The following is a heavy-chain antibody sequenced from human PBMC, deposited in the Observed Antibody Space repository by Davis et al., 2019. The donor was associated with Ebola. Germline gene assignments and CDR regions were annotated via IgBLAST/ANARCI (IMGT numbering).Heavy chain of an antibody. CDR2: IYHSGST. CDR1: GGSISSSNW. D-gene: IGHD3-10*01. CDR3: ARARILWFGEFLYYYYGMDV. J-gene: IGHJ6*04. V-gene: IGHV4-4*02. Sequence: MPSETLSLTCAVSGGSISSSNWWSWVRQPPGKGLEWIGEIYHSGSTNYNPSLKSRVTISVDKSKNQFSLKLSSVTAADTAVYYCARARILWFGEFLYYYYGMDVWGKGTTVTVSS.